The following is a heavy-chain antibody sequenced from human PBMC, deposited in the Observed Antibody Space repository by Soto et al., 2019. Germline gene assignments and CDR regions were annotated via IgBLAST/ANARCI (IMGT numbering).Heavy chain of an antibody. CDR3: ARDKGHSSGCDY. V-gene: IGHV1-69*04. J-gene: IGHJ4*02. Sequence: SVKVSCKASGGTFSSYTISWVRQAPGQGLEWMGRIIPILGIANYAQKFQGRVTITADKSTSTAYMELSSLRSEDTAVYYCARDKGHSSGCDYWGQGTPVTVSS. CDR1: GGTFSSYT. D-gene: IGHD6-19*01. CDR2: IIPILGIA.